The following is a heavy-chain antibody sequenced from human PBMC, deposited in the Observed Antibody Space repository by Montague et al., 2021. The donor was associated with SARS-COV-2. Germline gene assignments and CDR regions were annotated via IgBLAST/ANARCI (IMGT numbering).Heavy chain of an antibody. D-gene: IGHD1-26*01. Sequence: SETLSLTCTFSGGSISTIVNFWGWIRQPPGKGLEWIGYIYYSGSTNYNPSLKSRVTISVDTSKNQFSLKLSSVTAADTAVYYCARDTRIVGATTRLDYWGQGTLVTVSS. V-gene: IGHV4-61*05. J-gene: IGHJ4*02. CDR2: IYYSGST. CDR3: ARDTRIVGATTRLDY. CDR1: GGSISTIVNF.